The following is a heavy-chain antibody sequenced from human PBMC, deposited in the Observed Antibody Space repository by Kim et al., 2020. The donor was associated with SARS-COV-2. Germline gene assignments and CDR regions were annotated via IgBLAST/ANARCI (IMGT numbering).Heavy chain of an antibody. CDR2: T. V-gene: IGHV1-2*05. CDR3: ARDNGYYGLDV. Sequence: TTYAQKFQGRVTITRDTSISQAYMELSRLRSDDTVVYYCARDNGYYGLDVWGQGTTVTVSS. D-gene: IGHD2-8*01. J-gene: IGHJ6*02.